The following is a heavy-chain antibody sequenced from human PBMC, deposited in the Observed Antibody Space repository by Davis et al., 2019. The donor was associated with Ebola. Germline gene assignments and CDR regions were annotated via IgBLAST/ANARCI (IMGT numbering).Heavy chain of an antibody. D-gene: IGHD4-11*01. CDR2: IYPGDSDT. CDR1: GYSFTSYW. J-gene: IGHJ6*02. V-gene: IGHV5-51*01. CDR3: ARSDYRNYYYYYGMDV. Sequence: GGSLRLSCKGSGYSFTSYWIGWVRQMPGKGLEWMGIIYPGDSDTRYSPSFQGQVTISADKSISTAYLQWSSLKAPDTAMYYCARSDYRNYYYYYGMDVWGQGTTVTVSS.